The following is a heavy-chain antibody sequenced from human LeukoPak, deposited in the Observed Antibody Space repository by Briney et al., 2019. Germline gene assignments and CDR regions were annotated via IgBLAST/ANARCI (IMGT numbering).Heavy chain of an antibody. CDR3: ARAVLWFGELLSGYYYMDV. CDR1: GVSFSGYY. J-gene: IGHJ6*03. V-gene: IGHV4-34*01. Sequence: SETLSLTCAVYGVSFSGYYWSWIRQPPGKGLEWIGEINHSGSTNYNPSLKSRVTISVDTSKNQFSLKLSSVTAADTAVYYCARAVLWFGELLSGYYYMDVWGKGTTVTVSS. CDR2: INHSGST. D-gene: IGHD3-10*01.